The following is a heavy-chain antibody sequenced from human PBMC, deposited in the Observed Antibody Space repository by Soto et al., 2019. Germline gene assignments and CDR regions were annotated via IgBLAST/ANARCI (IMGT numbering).Heavy chain of an antibody. Sequence: PSETLSLTCTVSGGSISSYYWSWIRQPPGKGLEWIGYIYYSGSTNYNPSLKSRVTISVDTSKNQFSLKLSSVTAADTAVYYCALLMRYGDFDYWGQGTLVTVSS. J-gene: IGHJ4*02. CDR3: ALLMRYGDFDY. D-gene: IGHD4-17*01. CDR2: IYYSGST. V-gene: IGHV4-59*01. CDR1: GGSISSYY.